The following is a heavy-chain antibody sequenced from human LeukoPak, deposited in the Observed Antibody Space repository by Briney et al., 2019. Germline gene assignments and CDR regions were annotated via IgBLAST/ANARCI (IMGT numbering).Heavy chain of an antibody. V-gene: IGHV4-59*01. CDR2: IYYSGST. Sequence: PSETLSLTCAVYGGSFSSYYWSWIRQPPGKGLEWIGYIYYSGSTNYNPSLKSRVTISVDTSKNQFSLKLSSVTAADTAVYYCARELDDYSNYDRWFDPWGQGTLVTVSS. CDR1: GGSFSSYY. CDR3: ARELDDYSNYDRWFDP. D-gene: IGHD4-11*01. J-gene: IGHJ5*02.